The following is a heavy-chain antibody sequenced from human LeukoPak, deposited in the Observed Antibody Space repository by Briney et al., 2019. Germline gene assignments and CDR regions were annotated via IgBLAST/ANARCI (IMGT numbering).Heavy chain of an antibody. Sequence: SETLSLTCTVSGYSISSGYYWGWLRQPPGEGLEGIGSIYHSGSTSYNPSPKSRVTISVDTSKNQFSLKLHSVTAADTAVYYCARGGILVPGIAVASYFDYWGQGTLVTVSS. CDR1: GYSISSGYY. V-gene: IGHV4-38-2*02. CDR3: ARGGILVPGIAVASYFDY. D-gene: IGHD6-19*01. CDR2: IYHSGST. J-gene: IGHJ4*02.